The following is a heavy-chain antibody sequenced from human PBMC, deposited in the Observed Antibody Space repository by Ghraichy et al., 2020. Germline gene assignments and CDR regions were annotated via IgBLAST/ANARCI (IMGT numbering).Heavy chain of an antibody. D-gene: IGHD6-19*01. CDR2: ISGTGGTT. V-gene: IGHV3-23*01. CDR1: GFTYRNYA. J-gene: IGHJ4*02. CDR3: ARGVLSGVWFYDY. Sequence: GESLNISCEASGFTYRNYAMSWVRQAPGKGLEWVSTISGTGGTTYYADSVQGRFSISRDNSKNTLYLQMNSLRAEDTALYYCARGVLSGVWFYDYWGQGTLVTVSS.